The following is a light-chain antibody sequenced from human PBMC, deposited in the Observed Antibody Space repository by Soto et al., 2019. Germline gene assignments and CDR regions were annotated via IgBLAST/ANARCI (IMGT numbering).Light chain of an antibody. CDR1: SSDVGGYNY. CDR3: SSYTSASTLLDV. Sequence: QSALTQPASVSGSPGQSITISCTGTSSDVGGYNYVSWYQQHPGIAPKLLIYGVTNRPSGVSTRFSGSKSGNTASLTISGRQAEDEADYHCSSYTSASTLLDVFGAGTKVTVL. V-gene: IGLV2-14*01. J-gene: IGLJ1*01. CDR2: GVT.